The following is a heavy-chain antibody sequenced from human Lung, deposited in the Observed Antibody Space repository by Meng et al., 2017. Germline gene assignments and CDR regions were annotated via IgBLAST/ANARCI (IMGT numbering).Heavy chain of an antibody. V-gene: IGHV4-34*01. CDR3: ARGPTTMAHDFDY. D-gene: IGHD4-11*01. CDR1: GGSFSDYY. Sequence: QVELQQWGVGLFKPSETLSLPCVVSGGSFSDYYWSWIRQPPGKGLEWIGEINHSGSTNYNPSLESRATISVDTSQNNLSLKLSSVTAADSAVYYCARGPTTMAHDFDYWGQGTLVTVSS. CDR2: INHSGST. J-gene: IGHJ4*02.